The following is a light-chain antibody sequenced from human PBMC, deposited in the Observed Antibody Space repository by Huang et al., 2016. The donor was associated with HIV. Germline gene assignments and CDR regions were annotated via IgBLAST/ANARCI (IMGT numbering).Light chain of an antibody. J-gene: IGKJ2*01. CDR1: QSVSHNY. V-gene: IGKV3-20*01. Sequence: EIVLTQSPGTLSLSPGERGTLSCTASQSVSHNYLAWYQQRPGQAPRLLIFGASTRATGIPDRFSGSGSGTDFTLTISRLESEDFAVYYCQQYGSSPRTFGQGTKLEIK. CDR3: QQYGSSPRT. CDR2: GAS.